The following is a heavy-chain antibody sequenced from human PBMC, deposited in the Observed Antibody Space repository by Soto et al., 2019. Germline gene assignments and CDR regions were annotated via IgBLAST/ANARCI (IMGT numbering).Heavy chain of an antibody. CDR1: GGSISSYY. Sequence: SSETLSLTCTVSGGSISSYYWSWIRQPPGKGLEWIGYIYYSGCTNYNPSLKSRVTISVDTSKNQFSLKLSSVTAADTAVYYCARVLTYSGYADWFDPWGQGTLVTVSS. CDR3: ARVLTYSGYADWFDP. CDR2: IYYSGCT. V-gene: IGHV4-59*01. J-gene: IGHJ5*02. D-gene: IGHD5-12*01.